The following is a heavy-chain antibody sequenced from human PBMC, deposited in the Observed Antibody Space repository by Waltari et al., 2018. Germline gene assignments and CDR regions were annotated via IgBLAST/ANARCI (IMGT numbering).Heavy chain of an antibody. CDR3: ARETTPERRGYSEAIDY. J-gene: IGHJ4*02. CDR2: INPNSGGT. CDR1: GYTFTGYY. D-gene: IGHD5-18*01. Sequence: QVQLVQSGAEVKKPGASVKVSCKASGYTFTGYYMHWVRQAPGQGLEWMGWINPNSGGTNYAQKFQGRVTMTRDTSISTAYMELGRLRSDDTAVYYCARETTPERRGYSEAIDYWGQGTLVTVSS. V-gene: IGHV1-2*02.